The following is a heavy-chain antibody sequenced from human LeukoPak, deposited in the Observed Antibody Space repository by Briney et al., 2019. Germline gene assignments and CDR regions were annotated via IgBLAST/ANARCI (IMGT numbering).Heavy chain of an antibody. CDR3: ARARTLIAARRSTLFDY. V-gene: IGHV4-4*02. D-gene: IGHD6-6*01. CDR2: IYHSGRT. CDR1: GGSISSSNW. Sequence: SETLSLTCAVSGGSISSSNWWSWVRQPPGKGLEWIGEIYHSGRTNYTPSLKSQVTISVDKSKNQLSLKLSSVTAADTAVYYCARARTLIAARRSTLFDYWGQGTLVTVSS. J-gene: IGHJ4*02.